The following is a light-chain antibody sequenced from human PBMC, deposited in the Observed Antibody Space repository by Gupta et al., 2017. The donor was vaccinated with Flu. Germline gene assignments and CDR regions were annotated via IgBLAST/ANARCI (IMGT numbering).Light chain of an antibody. Sequence: SYELTQLPSVSVSPGQTARISCSGDELPKQYAYWYQQKAGQAPVLVVYNGTERPSGIPERFSGSSSGNTATLTISGVQAEDEADYYCQSADSSSTSGVFGGGTKLTVL. CDR2: NGT. CDR1: ELPKQY. CDR3: QSADSSSTSGV. J-gene: IGLJ3*02. V-gene: IGLV3-25*03.